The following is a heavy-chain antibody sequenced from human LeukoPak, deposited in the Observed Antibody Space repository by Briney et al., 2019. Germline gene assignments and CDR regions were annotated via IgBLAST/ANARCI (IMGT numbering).Heavy chain of an antibody. CDR2: IPHDEKNK. J-gene: IGHJ4*02. Sequence: GGSLTPSCAASAFSFSGYAMHWVRRTPGKGLEWVAVIPHDEKNKFYAESVKGRFTISRDNSKNTLFLEMNSLRPEDTAFYYCATSFRGVIITGLDYWGEGTLVTVSS. CDR1: AFSFSGYA. CDR3: ATSFRGVIITGLDY. V-gene: IGHV3-30*04. D-gene: IGHD3-10*01.